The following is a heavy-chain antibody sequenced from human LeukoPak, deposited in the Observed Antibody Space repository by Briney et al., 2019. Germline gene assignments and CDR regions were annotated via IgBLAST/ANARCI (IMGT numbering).Heavy chain of an antibody. D-gene: IGHD3-22*01. CDR2: IIPIFGTA. V-gene: IGHV1-69*05. Sequence: GASVKVSCKASGGTFSSYAISWVRQAPGQGLEWMGGIIPIFGTANYAQKFQGRVTMTRDTSTSTVYMELSSLRSEDTAVYYCARGGNYYDTPGYTGFDPWGQGTLVTVSS. J-gene: IGHJ5*02. CDR1: GGTFSSYA. CDR3: ARGGNYYDTPGYTGFDP.